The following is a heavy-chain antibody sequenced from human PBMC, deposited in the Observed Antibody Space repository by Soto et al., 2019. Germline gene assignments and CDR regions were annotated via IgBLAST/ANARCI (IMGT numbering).Heavy chain of an antibody. D-gene: IGHD3-22*01. CDR3: ASGGYSYDSSGYSS. J-gene: IGHJ5*02. V-gene: IGHV1-3*01. CDR2: VNAGNGNT. CDR1: GYTFTSYA. Sequence: QVQLVQSGAEVKKPGASVKVSCKASGYTFTSYAMHRVRQAPGQRLEWMGWVNAGNGNTKYTQKVQGRVTITRDTTASTGCMELSSLRIEVTAVYYCASGGYSYDSSGYSSWGEGPQVTVSS.